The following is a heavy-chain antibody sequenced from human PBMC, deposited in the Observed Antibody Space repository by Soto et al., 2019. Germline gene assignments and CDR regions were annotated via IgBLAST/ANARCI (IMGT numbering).Heavy chain of an antibody. Sequence: PSETLSLTCAVYGGSFSGYYWSWIRQPPGKGLEWIGEINHSGSTNYNPSLKSRVTISVDTSKNQFSLKLSSVTAADTAVYYCALWNDSYQVISYWGQGTLVTVSS. D-gene: IGHD1-1*01. CDR2: INHSGST. V-gene: IGHV4-34*01. J-gene: IGHJ4*02. CDR1: GGSFSGYY. CDR3: ALWNDSYQVISY.